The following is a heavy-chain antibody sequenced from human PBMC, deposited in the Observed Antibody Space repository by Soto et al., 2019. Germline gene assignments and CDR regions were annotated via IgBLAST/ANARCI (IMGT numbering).Heavy chain of an antibody. D-gene: IGHD1-26*01. CDR2: INPHTGDT. CDR1: GYPLTDFY. V-gene: IGHV1-2*02. J-gene: IGHJ2*01. CDR3: AREVGVAPGARREWYLDL. Sequence: QVQLVQSGAEVKKPGASVTVSCKPSGYPLTDFYIHWVRQAPGQGLEWMAWINPHTGDTNTALKFQGRVTMTMDTSINTAFMELVRLSSDDTAVYYCAREVGVAPGARREWYLDLWGRGTLVSVSS.